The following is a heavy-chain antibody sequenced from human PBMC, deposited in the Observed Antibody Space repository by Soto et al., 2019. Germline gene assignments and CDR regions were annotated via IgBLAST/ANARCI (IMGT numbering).Heavy chain of an antibody. CDR3: ARSTVDNWFDP. CDR1: GGSISSGGYY. J-gene: IGHJ5*02. CDR2: IYYSGST. V-gene: IGHV4-31*03. D-gene: IGHD4-17*01. Sequence: SETLSLTCTVSGGSISSGGYYWSWIRQHPGKGLEWIGYIYYSGSTYYNPSLKSRVTISVDTSKNQFSLKLSSVTAADTAVYYCARSTVDNWFDPWGQGTLVTVSS.